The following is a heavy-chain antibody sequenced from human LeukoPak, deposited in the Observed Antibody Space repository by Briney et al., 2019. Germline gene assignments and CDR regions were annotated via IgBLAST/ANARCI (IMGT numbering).Heavy chain of an antibody. CDR3: ARGKAFDV. CDR1: GDSVTNNSGA. V-gene: IGHV6-1*01. CDR2: TYYRSEWYN. Sequence: SQTLSLTCAISGDSVTNNSGAWNWIRQSPSRGLEWLGRTYYRSEWYNDYAVSVKSRITINPDTSKNQFSLQLNSVTPEDTAVYYCARGKAFDVWGQGTLVTVSS. J-gene: IGHJ3*01.